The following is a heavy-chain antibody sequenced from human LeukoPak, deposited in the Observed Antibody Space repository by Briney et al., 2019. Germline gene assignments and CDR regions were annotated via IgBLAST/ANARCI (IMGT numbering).Heavy chain of an antibody. CDR1: GFTFSNYG. Sequence: GGSLRLSCAASGFTFSNYGLNWVRQAPGKGLEWVSSISSSSSYIYYADSVKGRFTISRDNAKNSLYLQMNSLRAEDTAVYYCARAVDTAMVTSQPSDYWGQGTLVTVSS. V-gene: IGHV3-21*01. CDR2: ISSSSSYI. D-gene: IGHD5-18*01. J-gene: IGHJ4*02. CDR3: ARAVDTAMVTSQPSDY.